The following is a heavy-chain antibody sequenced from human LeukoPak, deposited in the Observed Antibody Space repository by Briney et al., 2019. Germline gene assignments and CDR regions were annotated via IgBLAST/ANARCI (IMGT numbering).Heavy chain of an antibody. CDR1: GFTFSSYG. Sequence: GGSLRLSCAASGFTFSSYGMHWVRQAPGKGLEWVAFIRYDGSNKYYADSVKGRFTISRDNSKNTLYLQMNSLKTEDTAVYYCTTPDYGDRDYWGQGTLVTVSS. V-gene: IGHV3-30*02. CDR3: TTPDYGDRDY. D-gene: IGHD4-17*01. J-gene: IGHJ4*02. CDR2: IRYDGSNK.